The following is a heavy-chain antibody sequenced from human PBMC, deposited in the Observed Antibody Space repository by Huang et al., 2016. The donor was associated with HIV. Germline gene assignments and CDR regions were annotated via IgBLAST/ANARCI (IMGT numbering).Heavy chain of an antibody. J-gene: IGHJ6*02. D-gene: IGHD3-10*01. CDR2: SDRGDKP. V-gene: IGHV3-53*01. CDR3: AREMMVRGVSVPITDGYFYYGMDV. Sequence: VQLVESGGALVQPGGSLRLSCAASGFPVTTNYMNWVRQAPGEGLEWVSSSDRGDKPSHADSVKGRFTVSRDNSKNTMYLQMNSLRVEDTATYYCAREMMVRGVSVPITDGYFYYGMDVWGHGTTVSVSS. CDR1: GFPVTTNY.